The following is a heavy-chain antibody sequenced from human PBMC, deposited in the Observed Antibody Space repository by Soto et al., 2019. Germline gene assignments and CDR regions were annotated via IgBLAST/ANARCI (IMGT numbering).Heavy chain of an antibody. Sequence: QVQLVQSGAEVKKPGASVKISCQASGYTFGNYPMHWVRQAPGQRLEWMAWINTGTGKAQLSQKLQGRLTITTDTCATTGYLVLSSLRSEDTAVYYCSREGIRSRSHPWGDAFDIWGQGTAVIVSS. D-gene: IGHD3-16*01. CDR3: SREGIRSRSHPWGDAFDI. CDR1: GYTFGNYP. V-gene: IGHV1-3*04. J-gene: IGHJ3*02. CDR2: INTGTGKA.